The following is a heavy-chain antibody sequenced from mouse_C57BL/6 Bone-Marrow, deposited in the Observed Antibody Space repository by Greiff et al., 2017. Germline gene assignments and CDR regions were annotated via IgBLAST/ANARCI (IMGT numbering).Heavy chain of an antibody. CDR2: IDPENGDT. CDR1: GFNIKDDY. Sequence: EVKLVESGAELVRPGASVKLSCTASGFNIKDDYMHWVKQRPEQGLEWIGWIDPENGDTEYASKFQGKATITADTSSNTAYLQLSSLTSEDTAVYYCTTYYSNYWYFDVWGTGTTVTVSS. J-gene: IGHJ1*03. D-gene: IGHD2-5*01. CDR3: TTYYSNYWYFDV. V-gene: IGHV14-4*01.